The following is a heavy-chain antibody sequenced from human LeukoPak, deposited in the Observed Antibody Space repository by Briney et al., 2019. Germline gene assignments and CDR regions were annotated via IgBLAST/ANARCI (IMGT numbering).Heavy chain of an antibody. D-gene: IGHD3-22*01. CDR1: GGSFSGYY. CDR2: INHSGST. Sequence: SETLSLTCAVYGGSFSGYYWSWIRQPPGKGLEWIWEINHSGSTNYNPSLKSRVTISVDTSKNQFSLKLSSATAADTAVYYCAGSRGSITMIVVVGYYFDYWGQGTLVTVSS. V-gene: IGHV4-34*01. CDR3: AGSRGSITMIVVVGYYFDY. J-gene: IGHJ4*02.